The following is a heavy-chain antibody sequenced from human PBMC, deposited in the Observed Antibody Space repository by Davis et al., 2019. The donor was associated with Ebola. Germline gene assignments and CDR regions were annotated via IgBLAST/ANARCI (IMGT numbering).Heavy chain of an antibody. CDR3: ARDRGSSWGIDY. CDR2: ISAYNGNT. D-gene: IGHD6-13*01. Sequence: ASVKVSCKASGYTFTSYGISWVRQAPGQGLEWMGWISAYNGNTNYAQKLQGRVTITADESTSTAYMELSSLRSEDTAVYYCARDRGSSWGIDYWGQGTLVTVSS. J-gene: IGHJ4*02. CDR1: GYTFTSYG. V-gene: IGHV1-18*01.